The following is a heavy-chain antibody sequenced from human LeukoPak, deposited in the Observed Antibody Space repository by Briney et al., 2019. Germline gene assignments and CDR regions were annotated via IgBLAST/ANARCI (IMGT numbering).Heavy chain of an antibody. J-gene: IGHJ6*04. CDR1: GGSFSGYY. Sequence: PSETLSLTCAVYGGSFSGYYWSWIRQPPGKGLEWIGEINHSGSTNYNPSLKSRVTISVDTSKNQFSLKLSSVTAADTAVYYCARGYEFWSGYLDTSRYLLVWGEGTTVTVSS. CDR3: ARGYEFWSGYLDTSRYLLV. V-gene: IGHV4-34*01. CDR2: INHSGST. D-gene: IGHD3-3*01.